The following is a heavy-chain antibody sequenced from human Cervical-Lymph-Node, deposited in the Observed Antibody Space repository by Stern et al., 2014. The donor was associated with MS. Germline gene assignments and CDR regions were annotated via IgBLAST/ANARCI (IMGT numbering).Heavy chain of an antibody. CDR1: GFSLNTLGVG. V-gene: IGHV2-5*02. Sequence: TLRESGPTVVKPTQTLTLTCSFSGFSLNTLGVGVGWIRQPQGKALEWLDLLYWAADKRSNPYLKSRPHITEDTLKIHVSLTLTNRGPGDAATYFCIHGVIRLGYLSSPPIDSWGQGTLVTVSS. CDR3: IHGVIRLGYLSSPPIDS. J-gene: IGHJ4*02. D-gene: IGHD3-16*01. CDR2: LYWAADK.